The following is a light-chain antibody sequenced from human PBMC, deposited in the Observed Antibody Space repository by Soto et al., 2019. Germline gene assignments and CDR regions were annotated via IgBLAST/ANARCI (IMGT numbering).Light chain of an antibody. Sequence: EIVLTQSPGTLSLSPGERATLSCRASQSVSSNFLAWYQQKPGQAPKLLISGGSSRATGIPDRFSGSGSGTEFTLTITKLEPEDFAVYSCQQYGSSPGTFGQGTKLEIK. CDR3: QQYGSSPGT. CDR2: GGS. J-gene: IGKJ2*02. CDR1: QSVSSNF. V-gene: IGKV3-20*01.